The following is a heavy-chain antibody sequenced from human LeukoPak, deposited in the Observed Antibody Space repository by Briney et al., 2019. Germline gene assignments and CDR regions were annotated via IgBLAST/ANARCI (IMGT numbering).Heavy chain of an antibody. Sequence: PGGSLRLSCVASGFTYSSYWMSWVRQAPGKGLEWVANIRQDGSEKYYVDSVKGRFTISRDNTDNSLYLQMNSLRAEDAAVYYCARENRVFAELHPHFDYWGQGSLVIVSS. CDR1: GFTYSSYW. V-gene: IGHV3-7*01. J-gene: IGHJ4*02. CDR3: ARENRVFAELHPHFDY. CDR2: IRQDGSEK. D-gene: IGHD3-10*01.